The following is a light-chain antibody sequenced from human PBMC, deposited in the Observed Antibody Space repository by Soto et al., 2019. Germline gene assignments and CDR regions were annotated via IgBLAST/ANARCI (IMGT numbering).Light chain of an antibody. CDR3: QSFDTSGWV. J-gene: IGLJ3*02. Sequence: NFMLTQPHSVSESPGKTVTFSCTRSSGSVASNFVQWYQQRPGGAPTTLIYDNNQRPSGVPDRFSGSIDSSSNSASHTISGLKTEDEADYFCQSFDTSGWVFGGGTKLTVL. CDR1: SGSVASNF. CDR2: DNN. V-gene: IGLV6-57*03.